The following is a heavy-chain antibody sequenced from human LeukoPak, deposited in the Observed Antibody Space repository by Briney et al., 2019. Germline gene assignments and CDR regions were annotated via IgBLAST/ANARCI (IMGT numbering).Heavy chain of an antibody. V-gene: IGHV3-74*01. CDR2: INTDGSST. D-gene: IGHD3-3*01. CDR3: ARGHYDFWSGYSLAL. CDR1: GFTFSSYW. J-gene: IGHJ5*02. Sequence: GGSLRLSCAASGFTFSSYWMHWVRQAPGKGLVWVSRINTDGSSTSYADSVKGRITISRDNAKNTLCLQMNSLRAEDTAVYYCARGHYDFWSGYSLALWGQGTLVTVSS.